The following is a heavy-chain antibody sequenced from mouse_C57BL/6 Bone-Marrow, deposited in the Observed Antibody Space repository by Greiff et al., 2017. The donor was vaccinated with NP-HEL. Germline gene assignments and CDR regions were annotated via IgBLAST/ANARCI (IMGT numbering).Heavy chain of an antibody. V-gene: IGHV1-61*01. D-gene: IGHD4-1*01. J-gene: IGHJ2*01. CDR3: ARKLGPYYFDY. Sequence: QVQLQQPGAELVRPGSSVKLSCKASGYTFTSYWMDWVKQRPGQGLEWIGNIYPSDSETHYNQKFKDKATLTVDKSSSTAYMQLSSLTSEDSAVYYCARKLGPYYFDYWGQGTTLTVSS. CDR2: IYPSDSET. CDR1: GYTFTSYW.